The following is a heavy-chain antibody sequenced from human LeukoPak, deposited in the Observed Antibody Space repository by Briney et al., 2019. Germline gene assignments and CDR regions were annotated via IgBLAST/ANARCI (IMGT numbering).Heavy chain of an antibody. CDR1: GFTFSSYA. D-gene: IGHD3-16*01. CDR2: ISYDGSKK. J-gene: IGHJ4*02. CDR3: ARIRE. Sequence: GGSLRLSCAASGFTFSSYAMHWVRQAPGKGLEWVAVISYDGSKKYYADSVKGRFTISRDNSKNTLYLQMNSLRPEDTAVYYCARIREWGQGTLVTVSS. V-gene: IGHV3-30-3*01.